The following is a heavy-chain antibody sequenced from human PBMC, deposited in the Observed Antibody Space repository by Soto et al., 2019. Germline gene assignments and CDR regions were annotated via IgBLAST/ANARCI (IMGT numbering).Heavy chain of an antibody. CDR2: ISAYNGNT. V-gene: IGHV1-18*01. CDR3: ARTTGLSGATDYYYMEV. CDR1: GYTFTGYG. D-gene: IGHD1-1*01. Sequence: ASVKVSCKASGYTFTGYGISWVRQAPGQGLEWMGWISAYNGNTNYAQKLQGRVTMTTDTSTSTAYMELRSLRSDDTAVYYCARTTGLSGATDYYYMEVWGKGTTVTVSS. J-gene: IGHJ6*03.